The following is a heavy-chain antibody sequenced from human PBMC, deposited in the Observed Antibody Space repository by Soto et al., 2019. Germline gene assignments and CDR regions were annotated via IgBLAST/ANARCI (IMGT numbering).Heavy chain of an antibody. D-gene: IGHD2-15*01. CDR1: GFSFSTFW. CDR2: INSDGSST. CDR3: ASYCTGGSGAHGCDY. Sequence: EVQLVESGGVLVQPGGSLRLSCAASGFSFSTFWMHWVRQPPGKGLVWVSRINSDGSSTDYADSVKGRFTISRDNATNTLYLQMTGLRAENTAVYYCASYCTGGSGAHGCDYWGQGSLVTVSA. J-gene: IGHJ4*02. V-gene: IGHV3-74*01.